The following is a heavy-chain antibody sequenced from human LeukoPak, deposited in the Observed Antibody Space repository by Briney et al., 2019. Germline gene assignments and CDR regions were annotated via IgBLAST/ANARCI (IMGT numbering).Heavy chain of an antibody. Sequence: GGSLRLSCAASGFTFDDYGMSWVRQAPGKGLEWVSGISWNSGSIGYADSVKGRFTISRDNAKNSLYLQMNSLRAEDTALYYCAKDIGIAVAGSRTGNAFDIWGQGTMVTVSS. V-gene: IGHV3-9*01. CDR3: AKDIGIAVAGSRTGNAFDI. D-gene: IGHD6-19*01. CDR2: ISWNSGSI. J-gene: IGHJ3*02. CDR1: GFTFDDYG.